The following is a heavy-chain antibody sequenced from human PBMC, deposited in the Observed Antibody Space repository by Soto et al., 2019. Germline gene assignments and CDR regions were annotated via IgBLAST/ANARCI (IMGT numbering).Heavy chain of an antibody. J-gene: IGHJ6*02. CDR2: IYPGDSDT. Sequence: GESLKISCKGSGYSFTSYWIGWVRQMPGKGLEWMGIIYPGDSDTRYSPSFQGQVTISADKSISTAYLQLSSLKASDNAKLYCARPNAFSHMVFRMGVRGQGTTVTVSS. CDR3: ARPNAFSHMVFRMGV. V-gene: IGHV5-51*01. CDR1: GYSFTSYW. D-gene: IGHD2-21*01.